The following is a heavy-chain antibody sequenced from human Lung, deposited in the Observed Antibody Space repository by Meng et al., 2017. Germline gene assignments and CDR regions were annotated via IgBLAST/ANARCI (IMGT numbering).Heavy chain of an antibody. Sequence: EVAVVECGGGLVQPGGSLRLSCAASGFSFSSYAMSWVRHAPGKGLEWVSALSGGGFTTYYADSVKGRFAISRHNSKNTLYLQMNSLRAEDTALYYCAKYSYGLGDYLDYWGQGALVTVSS. D-gene: IGHD3-10*01. J-gene: IGHJ4*02. CDR1: GFSFSSYA. CDR2: LSGGGFTT. CDR3: AKYSYGLGDYLDY. V-gene: IGHV3-23*04.